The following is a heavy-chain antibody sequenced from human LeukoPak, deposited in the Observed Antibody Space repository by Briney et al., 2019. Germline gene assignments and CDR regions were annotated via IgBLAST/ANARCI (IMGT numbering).Heavy chain of an antibody. CDR1: GGTLSDYA. CDR2: IIPMVGTA. CDR3: APTSNGYDSSGPWGYFDL. Sequence: SVKVSCKASGGTLSDYAINWVRQAPGQGLEWMGGIIPMVGTANYGQKFAGRVTIIADESTNTAHMELSGPRSEDTAVYYCAPTSNGYDSSGPWGYFDLWGRGTLVTVSS. D-gene: IGHD3-22*01. V-gene: IGHV1-69*13. J-gene: IGHJ2*01.